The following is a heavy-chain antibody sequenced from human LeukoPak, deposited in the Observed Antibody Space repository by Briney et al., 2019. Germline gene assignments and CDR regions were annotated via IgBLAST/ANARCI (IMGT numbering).Heavy chain of an antibody. CDR1: GFTLNGYW. V-gene: IGHV3-74*01. CDR3: TRVQAGRSGLMDV. CDR2: IYPDGSTT. J-gene: IGHJ6*02. Sequence: PGRSLRLSCAASGFTLNGYWMHWVRQAPGEGLVWVSRIYPDGSTTSYAESVKGRFTTSRDNAKNTVYLQMNSLRAEDTALYYCTRVQAGRSGLMDVWGRGTTVTVSS. D-gene: IGHD2-8*02.